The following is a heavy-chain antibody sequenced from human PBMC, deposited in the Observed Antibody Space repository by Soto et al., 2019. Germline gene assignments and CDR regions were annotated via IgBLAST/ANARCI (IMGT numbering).Heavy chain of an antibody. CDR3: ARTFCPTTSCQAHGMDV. Sequence: QVQLQESGPGLVKPSETLSLTCTVSGDSVSSGSYYWTWIRQPPGKGLEWIGYLYYTGTTNYNPSLKSRVTMSLDTSSNQFSLRLSSVTAADPAVYFCARTFCPTTSCQAHGMDVWGQGTSVTVSS. D-gene: IGHD2-2*01. V-gene: IGHV4-61*01. J-gene: IGHJ6*02. CDR2: LYYTGTT. CDR1: GDSVSSGSYY.